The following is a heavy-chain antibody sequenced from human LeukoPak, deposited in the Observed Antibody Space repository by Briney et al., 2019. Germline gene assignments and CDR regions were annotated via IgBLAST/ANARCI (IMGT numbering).Heavy chain of an antibody. CDR2: IYTSGST. J-gene: IGHJ4*02. D-gene: IGHD5-24*01. Sequence: PSETLSLTCTVSGGSISSGSYYWSWIRQPAGKGLEWIGRIYTSGSTNYNPSLKSRVTISVDTSKNQFSLKLSSVTAADTAVYYCVTRLITDGYNYWGQGALVTVSS. CDR1: GGSISSGSYY. V-gene: IGHV4-61*02. CDR3: VTRLITDGYNY.